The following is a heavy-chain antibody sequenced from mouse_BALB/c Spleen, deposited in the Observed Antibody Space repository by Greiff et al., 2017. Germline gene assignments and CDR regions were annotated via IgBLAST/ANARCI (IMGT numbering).Heavy chain of an antibody. CDR1: GYAFSSYW. D-gene: IGHD4-1*01. CDR3: ARDNAGTGYFDY. V-gene: IGHV1-80*01. Sequence: QVQLKQSGAELVRPGSSVKISCKASGYAFSSYWMNWVKQRPGQGLEWIGQIYPGDGDTNYNGKFKGKATLTADKSSSTAYMQLSSLTSEDSAVYFCARDNAGTGYFDYWGQGTTLTVSS. CDR2: IYPGDGDT. J-gene: IGHJ2*01.